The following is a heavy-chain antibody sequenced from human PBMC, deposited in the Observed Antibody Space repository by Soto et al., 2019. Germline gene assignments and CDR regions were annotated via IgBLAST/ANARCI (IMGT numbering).Heavy chain of an antibody. CDR1: GFSFSSYD. J-gene: IGHJ4*02. CDR3: ARDPAAAGTKSIYY. D-gene: IGHD6-13*01. Sequence: QVQLVESGGGVVQPGRSLRLSCATSGFSFSSYDMHWIRQASGRGLEWVAVISDDGSNKYYADSVKGRFTISRDNSKNILYLQMNGLRPEDTAFYYCARDPAAAGTKSIYYWGQGALVTVSS. CDR2: ISDDGSNK. V-gene: IGHV3-30*03.